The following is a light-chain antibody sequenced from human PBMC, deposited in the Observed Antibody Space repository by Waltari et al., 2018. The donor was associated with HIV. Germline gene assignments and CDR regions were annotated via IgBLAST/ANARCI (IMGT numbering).Light chain of an antibody. V-gene: IGKV3-15*01. CDR2: DAS. CDR3: QQYNNWWS. J-gene: IGKJ1*01. CDR1: QSVGSN. Sequence: EIVMTQSPATLSVSPGERATLSYRASQSVGSNLAWYQQKPGQAPRLLIYDASTRATGLPARFSGSGSGTEFTLTISSLQSEDFAIYYCQQYNNWWSFGQGTKVEIK.